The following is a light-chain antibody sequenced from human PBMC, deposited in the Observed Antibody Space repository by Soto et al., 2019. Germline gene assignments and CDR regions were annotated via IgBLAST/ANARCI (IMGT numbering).Light chain of an antibody. Sequence: EIVMTQSPATLSVSPGERATLSCRASQTVISNLAWYPQKPGQAPRLLIYGASTRATGIPARFSGSGSGTEFTLTISSLQSEDFEVYYCQQYNNWPITVGQGTRLENK. CDR1: QTVISN. CDR3: QQYNNWPIT. CDR2: GAS. J-gene: IGKJ5*01. V-gene: IGKV3-15*01.